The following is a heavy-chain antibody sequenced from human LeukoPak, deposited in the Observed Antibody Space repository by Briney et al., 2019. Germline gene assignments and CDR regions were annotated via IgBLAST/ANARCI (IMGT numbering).Heavy chain of an antibody. D-gene: IGHD2-15*01. Sequence: GGSLRLSCAASGFTFNSYNMNWVRQAPGKGLEWVSYISASSDYIFYADSVKGRFTISRDNSKNTLYLQMNSLRAEDTAVYYCARGYCSGGSCYSNYYYYYMDVWGKGTTVTISS. CDR3: ARGYCSGGSCYSNYYYYYMDV. CDR2: ISASSDYI. V-gene: IGHV3-21*05. J-gene: IGHJ6*03. CDR1: GFTFNSYN.